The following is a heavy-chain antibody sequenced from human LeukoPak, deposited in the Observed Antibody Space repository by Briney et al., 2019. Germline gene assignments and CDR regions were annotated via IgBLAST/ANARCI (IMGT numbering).Heavy chain of an antibody. Sequence: GGSLRLSCAASGFTFSSYAMSWVRQAPGKGLEWVSGIIDSGSNTYHAASVKGRFTISRDNSKNTLYLQVNSLRAEDTAIYYCAKDRGSGWIRGFDYWGQGTLVTVSS. CDR1: GFTFSSYA. CDR2: IIDSGSNT. J-gene: IGHJ4*02. V-gene: IGHV3-23*01. CDR3: AKDRGSGWIRGFDY. D-gene: IGHD6-19*01.